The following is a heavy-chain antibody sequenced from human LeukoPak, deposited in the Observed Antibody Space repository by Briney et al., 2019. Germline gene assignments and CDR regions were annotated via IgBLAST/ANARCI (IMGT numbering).Heavy chain of an antibody. J-gene: IGHJ4*02. D-gene: IGHD5-18*01. Sequence: GGSLRLSCAASGFTFSSYWMHWVRQAPGKGLVWVSHITTVGSTTTYADSVKGRFTISRDNAQNTLYLEMNSLRAEDTALYYCARGYSYGFDSWGQGTLATVSS. CDR2: ITTVGSTT. CDR3: ARGYSYGFDS. CDR1: GFTFSSYW. V-gene: IGHV3-74*01.